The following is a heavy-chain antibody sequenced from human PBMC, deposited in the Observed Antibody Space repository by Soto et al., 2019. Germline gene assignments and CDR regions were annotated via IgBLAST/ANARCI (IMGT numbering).Heavy chain of an antibody. CDR1: GFTFSSYA. CDR3: ARGSKESYPGSRIFDF. CDR2: ISGSGGST. D-gene: IGHD3-10*01. J-gene: IGHJ4*02. Sequence: GGSLRLSCAASGFTFSSYAMSWVRQAPGKGLEWVSAISGSGGSTYYADSVKGRFTIYRDNSKNTLYLQMSSLRAEDSAVYYCARGSKESYPGSRIFDFWGRGTLVTVSS. V-gene: IGHV3-23*01.